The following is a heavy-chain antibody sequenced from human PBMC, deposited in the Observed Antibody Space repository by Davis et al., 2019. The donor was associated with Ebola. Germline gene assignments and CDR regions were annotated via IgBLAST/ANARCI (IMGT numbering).Heavy chain of an antibody. V-gene: IGHV3-7*01. Sequence: PGGSLRLSCAASGFTLNNYEINWVRQAPGKGLEWVANINQDGSDKYFVDSVKGRFTISRDNARNSLYLQLNSLRAEDTAVYFCAREYCSRGSCYSPIWGQGTMVSVSS. J-gene: IGHJ3*02. CDR1: GFTLNNYE. D-gene: IGHD2-15*01. CDR2: INQDGSDK. CDR3: AREYCSRGSCYSPI.